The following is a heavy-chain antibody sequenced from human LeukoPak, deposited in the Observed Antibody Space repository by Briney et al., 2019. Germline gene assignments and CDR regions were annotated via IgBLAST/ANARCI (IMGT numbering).Heavy chain of an antibody. CDR1: GFTFSSYG. Sequence: GGSLRLSCAASGFTFSSYGMHWVRQAPGKGLEWVAFIRYDGSNKYYADSVKGRFTISRYNSKNTLYLQMNSLRAEDTAVYYCANIDGGWHGPLAPPPSSNYWGQGTLVTVSS. D-gene: IGHD6-19*01. V-gene: IGHV3-30*02. CDR2: IRYDGSNK. J-gene: IGHJ4*02. CDR3: ANIDGGWHGPLAPPPSSNY.